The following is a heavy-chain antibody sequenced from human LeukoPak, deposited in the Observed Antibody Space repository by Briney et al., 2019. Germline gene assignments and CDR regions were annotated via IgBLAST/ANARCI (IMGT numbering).Heavy chain of an antibody. CDR2: IYHTGNT. CDR3: ARWGEDVKDSFDI. Sequence: PSETLSLTCSVSSGSISSGTSYGSWIRQHPGKGLEWIGYIYHTGNTYYNPSLKSRTTISVDTSKNQFSLNLRSVTAADTAVYFCARWGEDVKDSFDIWCQGTVVTVSS. V-gene: IGHV4-31*03. CDR1: SGSISSGTSY. J-gene: IGHJ3*02. D-gene: IGHD3-10*01.